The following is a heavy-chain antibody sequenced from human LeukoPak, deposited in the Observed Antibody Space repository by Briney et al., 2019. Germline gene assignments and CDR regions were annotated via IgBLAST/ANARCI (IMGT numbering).Heavy chain of an antibody. CDR1: GFSFSSYS. D-gene: IGHD6-19*01. Sequence: GGSLTLSCATSGFSFSSYSMNWVRQAPGKGREGVSYISSSSSAIYYADSVKGRFTISRDNAKNSLYLQMNSLRDEDTAVYYCARVGIAVAQFFDYWGQGTLVTVSS. CDR2: ISSSSSAI. CDR3: ARVGIAVAQFFDY. V-gene: IGHV3-48*02. J-gene: IGHJ4*02.